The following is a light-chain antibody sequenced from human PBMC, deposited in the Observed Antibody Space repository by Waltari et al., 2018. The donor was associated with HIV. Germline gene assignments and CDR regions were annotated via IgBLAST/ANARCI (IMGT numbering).Light chain of an antibody. CDR2: RNN. V-gene: IGLV1-47*01. CDR1: SSNIGPHY. Sequence: QSVLPQPPAASGTPGQRVTMSCPGDSSNIGPHYVNWYQHLPGTAPKLLIYRNNQRPSGVPDRFSGSKSGTSASLAISGLRSEDEADYYCAAWDDSLSGWVFGGGTKLTVL. CDR3: AAWDDSLSGWV. J-gene: IGLJ3*02.